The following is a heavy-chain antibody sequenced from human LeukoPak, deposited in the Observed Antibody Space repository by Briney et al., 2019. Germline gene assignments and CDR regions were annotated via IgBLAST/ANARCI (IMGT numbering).Heavy chain of an antibody. CDR2: INPSGGST. D-gene: IGHD1-26*01. CDR3: ARFVPTRIAGAHGFDY. CDR1: GYTFTSYY. Sequence: ASVKVSCKASGYTFTSYYMHWVRQAPGQGLEWMGIINPSGGSTSYAQKFQGRVTMTRDTSTSTVYMELSSLRSEDTAVYYCARFVPTRIAGAHGFDYWGQGTLVTVSS. J-gene: IGHJ4*02. V-gene: IGHV1-46*01.